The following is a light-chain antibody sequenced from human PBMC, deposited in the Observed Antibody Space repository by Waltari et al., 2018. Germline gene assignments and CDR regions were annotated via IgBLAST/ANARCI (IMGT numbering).Light chain of an antibody. CDR1: SSDVGGYNS. J-gene: IGLJ3*02. V-gene: IGLV2-14*01. CDR2: DVS. CDR3: SSYTSSSTWV. Sequence: QSALTQPASVSGSPGQSITISCTGTSSDVGGYNSVPWYQQHPGKAPKVMIYDVSKRPSGVSNRFSGSKSGNTASLTISGLQAEDEADYYCSSYTSSSTWVFGGGTKLTVL.